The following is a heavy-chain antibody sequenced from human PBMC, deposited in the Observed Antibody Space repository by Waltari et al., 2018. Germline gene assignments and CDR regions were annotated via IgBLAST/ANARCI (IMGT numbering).Heavy chain of an antibody. CDR3: ARGSALGRYYGMDV. CDR1: GGSFSGYY. J-gene: IGHJ6*02. D-gene: IGHD1-26*01. CDR2: INHSGST. Sequence: QVQLQQWGAGLLKPSETLSLTCAVYGGSFSGYYWSWIRQPPGKGLEWIGEINHSGSTNYNPSLKSRVTISVDTSKNQFSLKLSSVTAADTAVYYCARGSALGRYYGMDVWGQGTTVTVSS. V-gene: IGHV4-34*01.